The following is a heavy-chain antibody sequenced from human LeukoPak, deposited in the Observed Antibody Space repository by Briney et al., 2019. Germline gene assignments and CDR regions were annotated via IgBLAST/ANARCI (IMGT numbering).Heavy chain of an antibody. V-gene: IGHV1-18*04. CDR3: ARDFGWGSSWPMGAFDI. CDR1: GYTFTSYG. J-gene: IGHJ3*02. D-gene: IGHD6-13*01. Sequence: SVKVSCKASGYTFTSYGISWVRQAPGQGLEWMGWINAYNGNTNYAQKLQGRVTMTTDTSTSTAYMELRSLRSDDTAVYYCARDFGWGSSWPMGAFDIWGQGTMVTVSS. CDR2: INAYNGNT.